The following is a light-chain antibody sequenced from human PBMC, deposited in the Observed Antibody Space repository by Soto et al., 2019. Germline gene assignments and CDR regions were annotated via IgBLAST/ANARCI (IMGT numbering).Light chain of an antibody. CDR1: SSDVGGYNY. CDR2: DVS. V-gene: IGLV2-11*01. J-gene: IGLJ2*01. CDR3: CSYAGSYTSHVV. Sequence: QSALTQPRSVSGSPGQSVTISCTGTSSDVGGYNYVSCYQQHPGKAPKLMIHDVSKRPSGVPDRFSGSKSGNTASLTISGLQAEDEADYYCCSYAGSYTSHVVFGGGTKLTVL.